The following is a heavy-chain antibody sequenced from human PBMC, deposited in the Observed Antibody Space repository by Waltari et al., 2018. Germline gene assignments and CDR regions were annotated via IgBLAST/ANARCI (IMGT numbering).Heavy chain of an antibody. CDR1: GGSISSYY. CDR2: IYYSGRT. Sequence: QVQLQESGPGLVKPSETLSLTCTVSGGSISSYYWSWIRQPPGKGLEWFGYIYYSGRTNYNPSLKSRVTIAVDTSKNQFSLKLSSVTAADTAVYYCAREGLGATLDYWGQGTLVIVAS. J-gene: IGHJ4*02. CDR3: AREGLGATLDY. D-gene: IGHD1-26*01. V-gene: IGHV4-59*01.